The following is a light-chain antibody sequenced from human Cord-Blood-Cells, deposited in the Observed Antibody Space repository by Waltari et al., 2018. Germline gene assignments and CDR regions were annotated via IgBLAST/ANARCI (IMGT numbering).Light chain of an antibody. CDR3: QQSYSTPWT. J-gene: IGKJ1*01. V-gene: IGKV1-39*01. CDR2: AAS. Sequence: DIQMTQSPSSLSASVGDRVTITCRASQSISSYLNWYQQKPGKAPKLLIYAASSLQSGVPSMFSGSGSGTDFTLTISCLQPEDFATYYCQQSYSTPWTFGQGTKVEIK. CDR1: QSISSY.